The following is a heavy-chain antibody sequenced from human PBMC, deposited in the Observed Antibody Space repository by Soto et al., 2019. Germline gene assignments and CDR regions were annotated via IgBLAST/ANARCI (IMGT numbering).Heavy chain of an antibody. J-gene: IGHJ5*02. CDR2: IYYSGST. Sequence: SETLSLTCTVSGGSISSSSYYWGWIRQPPGKGLEWIGSIYYSGSTYYNPSLKSRVTISVDTSKNQFSLKLSSVTAADTDVYYCAGGRHNWFDPWGQGTLVPVYS. CDR3: AGGRHNWFDP. CDR1: GGSISSSSYY. D-gene: IGHD1-26*01. V-gene: IGHV4-39*01.